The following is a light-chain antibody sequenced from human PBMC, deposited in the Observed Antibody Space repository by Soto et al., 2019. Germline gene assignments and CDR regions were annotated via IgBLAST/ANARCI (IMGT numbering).Light chain of an antibody. CDR1: SGHTTYA. Sequence: QPVLTQPPSASASLGASVKLTCILSSGHTTYATAWHQQQPERGPRYLMKVNSDGSHTKGDGIPDRFSGSSSGAERYLIISSLQSEDEADYYCLTWGSGTLVFGGGTKVTVL. CDR3: LTWGSGTLV. CDR2: VNSDGSH. V-gene: IGLV4-69*01. J-gene: IGLJ3*02.